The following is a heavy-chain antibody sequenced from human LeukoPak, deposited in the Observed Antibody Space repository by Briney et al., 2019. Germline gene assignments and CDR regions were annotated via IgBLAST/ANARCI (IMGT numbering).Heavy chain of an antibody. CDR2: ISAYNGNT. CDR1: GYTFTSYG. V-gene: IGHV1-18*01. J-gene: IGHJ5*02. D-gene: IGHD3-3*01. CDR3: ARVTDDFWSGYYNWFDP. Sequence: GASVKVSCKASGYTFTSYGISWVRQAPGQGLEWMGWISAYNGNTNYAQKLQSRVTMTTDTSTSTAYMELRSLRSDDTAVYYCARVTDDFWSGYYNWFDPWGQGTLVTVSS.